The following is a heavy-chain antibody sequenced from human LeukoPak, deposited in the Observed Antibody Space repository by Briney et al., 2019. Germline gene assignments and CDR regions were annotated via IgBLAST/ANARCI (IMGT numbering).Heavy chain of an antibody. CDR3: ARRKWEWLLPYNWFDP. CDR1: GYSFTSYW. D-gene: IGHD3-3*01. J-gene: IGHJ5*02. Sequence: GGSLKISCKGSGYSFTSYWIGWVRPMPGKGLEWMGIIYPGDSDTRYSPSFQGQVTISADKSISTAYLQWSSLKASDTAMYYCARRKWEWLLPYNWFDPWGQGTLVTVSS. V-gene: IGHV5-51*01. CDR2: IYPGDSDT.